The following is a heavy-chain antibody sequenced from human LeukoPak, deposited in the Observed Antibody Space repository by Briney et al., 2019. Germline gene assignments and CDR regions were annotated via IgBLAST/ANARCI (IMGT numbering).Heavy chain of an antibody. Sequence: GGSLRLSCAASEFTFSSYSMSWVRQAPGKGLEWVSYISSSSSTIYYADSVKGRFTISRDNAKNSLYLQMNSLRAEDTAVYYCARRGDYAGGLGYYGMDVWGQGTTVTVSS. J-gene: IGHJ6*02. CDR2: ISSSSSTI. V-gene: IGHV3-48*01. CDR1: EFTFSSYS. CDR3: ARRGDYAGGLGYYGMDV. D-gene: IGHD4-17*01.